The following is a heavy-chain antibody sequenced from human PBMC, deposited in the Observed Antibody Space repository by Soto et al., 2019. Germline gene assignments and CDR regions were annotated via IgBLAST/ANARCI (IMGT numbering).Heavy chain of an antibody. Sequence: QLQLQESGPGLVKPSETLSLTCTVSGGSISSSIYYWGWIRQPPGRGLEWIGIIDYSGTTYYNPSLKSRLTLSVATPNHHFSLNLSSVTAADTAVYYCARRTGSSTYYFDYWGQGALVTVSS. V-gene: IGHV4-39*02. J-gene: IGHJ4*02. CDR3: ARRTGSSTYYFDY. D-gene: IGHD6-6*01. CDR2: IDYSGTT. CDR1: GGSISSSIYY.